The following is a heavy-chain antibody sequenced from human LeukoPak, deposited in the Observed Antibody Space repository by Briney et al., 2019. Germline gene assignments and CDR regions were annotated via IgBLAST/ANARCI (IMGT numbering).Heavy chain of an antibody. CDR2: INHSGST. CDR1: GGSFSGYY. V-gene: IGHV4-34*01. Sequence: SETLSLTCAVYGGSFSGYYWSWIRQPPGKGLEWIGEINHSGSTNYNPPLKSRVTISVDTSKNQFSLKLSSVTAADTAVYYCARGPIVLMVYARGYYFDYWGQETLVTVPS. CDR3: ARGPIVLMVYARGYYFDY. J-gene: IGHJ4*02. D-gene: IGHD2-8*01.